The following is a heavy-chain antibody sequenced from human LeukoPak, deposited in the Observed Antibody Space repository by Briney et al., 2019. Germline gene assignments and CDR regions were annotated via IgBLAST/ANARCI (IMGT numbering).Heavy chain of an antibody. CDR1: GGSISSHH. J-gene: IGHJ4*02. CDR2: ISHTGIT. CDR3: ARVGSYNFDY. Sequence: SETLSLTCTVSGGSISSHHWSWIRQPPGKGLEWIGYISHTGITNYNPSLKSRVTMSVDTSKNQFSLKLSSVTAADTAVYYCARVGSYNFDYWGQGTLVTVSS. D-gene: IGHD1-26*01. V-gene: IGHV4-59*11.